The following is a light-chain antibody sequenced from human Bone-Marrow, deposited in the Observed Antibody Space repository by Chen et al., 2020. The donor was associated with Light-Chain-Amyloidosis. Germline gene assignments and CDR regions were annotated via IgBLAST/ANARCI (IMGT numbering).Light chain of an antibody. J-gene: IGLJ3*02. V-gene: IGLV1-40*01. CDR2: GTT. Sequence: SVLTQPPSVSGAPGQRLTISCTGSSSTLGANYDVHWYQQLPGTAPNLLIFGTTNRPSGVPDRFSGSKSGTSASLAITGLQAEDEADYYCQSYDRSLSGSVFGGGTKLTVL. CDR3: QSYDRSLSGSV. CDR1: SSTLGANYD.